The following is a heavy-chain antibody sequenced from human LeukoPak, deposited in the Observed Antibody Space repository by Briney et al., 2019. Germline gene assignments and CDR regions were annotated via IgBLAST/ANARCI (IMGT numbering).Heavy chain of an antibody. Sequence: SETLSLTCTVSGGSISSYYWSWIRQPPGKALEWIGYIYSSGSTNYNPSLKSRVTMSVDTSKNQFSLKLSSVAAADTAVYYCASDGLGYGSPFDYWGHGILVTVSS. CDR1: GGSISSYY. V-gene: IGHV4-59*01. CDR2: IYSSGST. J-gene: IGHJ4*01. CDR3: ASDGLGYGSPFDY. D-gene: IGHD1-26*01.